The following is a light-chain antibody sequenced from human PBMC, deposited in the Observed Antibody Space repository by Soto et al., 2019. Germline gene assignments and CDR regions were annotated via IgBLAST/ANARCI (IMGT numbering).Light chain of an antibody. CDR2: DAS. CDR1: QSVSSS. J-gene: IGKJ1*01. Sequence: EIVLTQSPATLSLSPGERATLSCRASQSVSSSLAWYQQKPGQAPRLLIYDASNRATGIPARFSGSGSGTDFTLTISSLEPEDFAVYYCQQGINWPPTFGQGTKVEI. V-gene: IGKV3-11*01. CDR3: QQGINWPPT.